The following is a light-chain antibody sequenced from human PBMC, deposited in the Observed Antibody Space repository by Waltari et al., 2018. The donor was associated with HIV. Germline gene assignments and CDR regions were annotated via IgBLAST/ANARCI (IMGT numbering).Light chain of an antibody. CDR1: ALPKQY. CDR2: KDT. Sequence: SYELTQPSSVSVSPGQTARTTCSGDALPKQYAYWYHQKPGQAPVLVIYKDTERPSGIPERFSGSSSGTTVTLTISGVQAEDEGDYYCQSADSSGTYAVFGGGTQLTVL. V-gene: IGLV3-25*03. J-gene: IGLJ7*01. CDR3: QSADSSGTYAV.